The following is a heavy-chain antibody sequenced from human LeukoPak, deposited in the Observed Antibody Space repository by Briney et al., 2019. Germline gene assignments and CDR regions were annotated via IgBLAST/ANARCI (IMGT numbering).Heavy chain of an antibody. V-gene: IGHV3-30*04. CDR3: ARDWVRGAVDY. Sequence: PGGSLRLSCAASGFTFSSYAMHWVRQAPGKGLEWVAVISYDGSNKYYADSVKGRFTISRDNSKNTLYLQMNSLRAEDTAVYYCARDWVRGAVDYWGQGTLVTVSS. D-gene: IGHD1-26*01. CDR2: ISYDGSNK. J-gene: IGHJ4*02. CDR1: GFTFSSYA.